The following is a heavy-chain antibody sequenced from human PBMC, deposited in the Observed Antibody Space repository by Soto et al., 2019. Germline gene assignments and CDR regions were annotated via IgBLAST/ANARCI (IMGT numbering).Heavy chain of an antibody. D-gene: IGHD6-19*01. V-gene: IGHV3-23*01. CDR1: GFSFVNYA. J-gene: IGHJ4*02. CDR2: LSGSGTST. Sequence: HPGGSLRLSCAASGFSFVNYAMNWVRQAPGKGLEWVSGLSGSGTSTYYADPVKGRFTISRDNSRDTLFLQMNSLTADDTAVYYCAKATTDGGWFNPFDSWGQGALVTVSS. CDR3: AKATTDGGWFNPFDS.